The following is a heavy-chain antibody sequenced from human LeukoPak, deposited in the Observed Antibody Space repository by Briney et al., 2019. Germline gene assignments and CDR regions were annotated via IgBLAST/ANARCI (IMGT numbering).Heavy chain of an antibody. CDR2: INSGGSAI. CDR3: ARGGSYVHY. V-gene: IGHV3-48*03. CDR1: GFTFNSYE. D-gene: IGHD1-26*01. J-gene: IGHJ4*02. Sequence: PGGSLRLSCAASGFTFNSYEMNWVRQAPGKGLKWISYINSGGSAIYYADSVKGRFTISRDSAKNSLYLQMNSLRADDTAVYYCARGGSYVHYWGQGTLVTVSS.